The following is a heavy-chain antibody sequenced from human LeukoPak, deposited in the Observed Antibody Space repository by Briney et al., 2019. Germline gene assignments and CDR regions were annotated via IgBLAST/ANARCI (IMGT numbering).Heavy chain of an antibody. CDR1: GLTFSSYW. D-gene: IGHD3-3*01. CDR3: ARDFSRVFDY. Sequence: GGSLRLSCAASGLTFSSYWMSRVRQAPGKGLEWVANIEEDGSEKYYVDSVKGRFTISRDNAKNSLYLQMNSLRAEDTAVYYCARDFSRVFDYWGQGTLVTVSS. CDR2: IEEDGSEK. V-gene: IGHV3-7*01. J-gene: IGHJ4*02.